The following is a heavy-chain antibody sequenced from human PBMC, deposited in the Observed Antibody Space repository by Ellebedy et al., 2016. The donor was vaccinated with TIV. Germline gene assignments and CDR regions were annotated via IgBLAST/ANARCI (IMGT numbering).Heavy chain of an antibody. D-gene: IGHD3-22*01. J-gene: IGHJ4*02. CDR2: IVVGSGNT. Sequence: AASVKVSCKASGFTFTSSAMQWVRQARGQRLEWIGWIVVGSGNTNYAQKFQERVTITRDMSTSTAYMELSSLRSEDTAVYYCARAPWYYDSSGYCIDYWGQGTLVTVSS. CDR3: ARAPWYYDSSGYCIDY. V-gene: IGHV1-58*02. CDR1: GFTFTSSA.